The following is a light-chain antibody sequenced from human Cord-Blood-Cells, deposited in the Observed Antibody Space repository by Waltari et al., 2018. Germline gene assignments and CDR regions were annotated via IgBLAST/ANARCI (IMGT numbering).Light chain of an antibody. Sequence: QSALTQPPSASGSPGQSVTISCTGTSSDVGGYNYVSWYQQHPGKAPNRLINEVSKRPPGVPDGCSGSRSGNTASLTVSGLQAEDEADYYCSSYAGSNNFLNWVFGGGTKLTVL. V-gene: IGLV2-8*01. CDR3: SSYAGSNNFLNWV. J-gene: IGLJ3*02. CDR1: SSDVGGYNY. CDR2: EVS.